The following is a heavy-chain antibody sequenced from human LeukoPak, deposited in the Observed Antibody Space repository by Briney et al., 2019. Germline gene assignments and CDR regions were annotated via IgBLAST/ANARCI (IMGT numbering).Heavy chain of an antibody. J-gene: IGHJ4*02. D-gene: IGHD6-13*01. Sequence: ASVKVSCKASGYTFTSYGISWVRQAPGQGLEWMGWISAYNGNTNYAQKLQGRVTMTTDTSTSTAYMELRSLRSDDTAVYYCARHGIVDSSRKYYFDYWGQGTLVTVSS. CDR3: ARHGIVDSSRKYYFDY. CDR1: GYTFTSYG. V-gene: IGHV1-18*01. CDR2: ISAYNGNT.